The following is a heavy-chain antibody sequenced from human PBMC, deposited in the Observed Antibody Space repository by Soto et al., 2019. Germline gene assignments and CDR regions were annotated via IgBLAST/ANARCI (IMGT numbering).Heavy chain of an antibody. D-gene: IGHD3-22*01. CDR2: INHSGST. CDR3: ARGRPQTYYYDSSGYYPPDDY. Sequence: SQTLSLTCAVSGGSFRGYYWSWIRQPPGKGLEWIGEINHSGSTNYNPSLKSRVTISVDTSKNQFSLKLSSVTAADTAVYYCARGRPQTYYYDSSGYYPPDDYWGQGTLVTVSS. CDR1: GGSFRGYY. J-gene: IGHJ4*02. V-gene: IGHV4-34*01.